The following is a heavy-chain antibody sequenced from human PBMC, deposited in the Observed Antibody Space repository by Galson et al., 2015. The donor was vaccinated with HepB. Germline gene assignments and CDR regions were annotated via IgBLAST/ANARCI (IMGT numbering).Heavy chain of an antibody. V-gene: IGHV4-31*03. D-gene: IGHD6-25*01. CDR1: GGSISSGGYY. Sequence: TLSLTCTVSGGSISSGGYYWSWIRQHPGKGLEWIGYIYYSGSTYYNPSLKSRVTISVDTSKNQFSLKLSSVTAADTAVYYCARESIAAPNWLDPWGQGTLVTVSS. J-gene: IGHJ5*02. CDR2: IYYSGST. CDR3: ARESIAAPNWLDP.